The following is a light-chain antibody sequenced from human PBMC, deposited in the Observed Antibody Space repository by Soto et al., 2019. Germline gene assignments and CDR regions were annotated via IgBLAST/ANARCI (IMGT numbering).Light chain of an antibody. J-gene: IGKJ2*02. CDR2: GAS. Sequence: EIVLTQSPGTLSLSPGERATLSCRASQSVRGNYLAWYQQKPGQAPRLLISGASSRASGIPDRFSGSGSGTDFTLTISRLEPEDFAVYYCQQYGFSLRTFGQGSKLEI. CDR3: QQYGFSLRT. CDR1: QSVRGNY. V-gene: IGKV3-20*01.